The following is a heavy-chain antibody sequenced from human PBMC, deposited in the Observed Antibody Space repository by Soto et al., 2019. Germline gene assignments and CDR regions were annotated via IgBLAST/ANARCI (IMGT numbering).Heavy chain of an antibody. J-gene: IGHJ4*02. D-gene: IGHD6-19*01. CDR3: ARAGGLGAVAVDY. CDR2: IYPGDSDT. CDR1: GYRFTNYW. V-gene: IGHV5-51*01. Sequence: PGESLKISCKGSGYRFTNYWIGWVRQMPGKGLEWMGIIYPGDSDTRYSPSFQGQVTISADKSISTAYLQWSSLRAADTAVYYCARAGGLGAVAVDYWGQGTLVTVSS.